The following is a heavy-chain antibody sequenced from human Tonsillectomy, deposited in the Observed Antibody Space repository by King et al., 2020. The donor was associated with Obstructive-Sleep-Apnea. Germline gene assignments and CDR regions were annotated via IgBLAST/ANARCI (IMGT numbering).Heavy chain of an antibody. CDR2: IYYTGST. D-gene: IGHD6-19*01. V-gene: IGHV4-59*01. CDR3: ARTAVAGIMGLFDP. Sequence: VQLQESGPGLVKPSETLSLTCTGSCGSISSYYWSWIRQPPGKGLECIGYIYYTGSTNYNPSLKSRVTISVDTSKKQFSLKLSSVTAADTAVYFCARTAVAGIMGLFDPWGQGTLVTVSS. CDR1: CGSISSYY. J-gene: IGHJ5*02.